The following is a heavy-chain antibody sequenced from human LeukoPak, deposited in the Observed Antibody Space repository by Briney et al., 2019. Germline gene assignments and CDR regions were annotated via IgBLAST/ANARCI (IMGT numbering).Heavy chain of an antibody. CDR3: ARDASYLYYYYYGMDV. Sequence: GGPRNPPGPAPDLTSRANPINGVRRPQARGWGGVEVISYDGSNKYYADSVKGRFTISRDNSKNTLYLQMNSLRAEDTAVYYCARDASYLYYYYYGMDVWGQGTTVTVSS. V-gene: IGHV3-30*04. CDR2: ISYDGSNK. CDR1: DLTSRANP. D-gene: IGHD2-2*01. J-gene: IGHJ6*02.